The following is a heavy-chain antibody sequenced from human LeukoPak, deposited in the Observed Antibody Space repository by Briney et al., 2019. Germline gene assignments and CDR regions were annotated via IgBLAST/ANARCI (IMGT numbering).Heavy chain of an antibody. CDR3: ATITCSGGSCYTFGC. V-gene: IGHV1-24*01. J-gene: IGHJ4*02. CDR1: GYTLTELS. D-gene: IGHD2-15*01. Sequence: ASVKVSCKVSGYTLTELSMHWVRQAPGKGLEWMGGFDPEDGETIYAQKFQGRVTMTEDTSTDTAYMELSSLRSEDTAVYYCATITCSGGSCYTFGCWGQGTLVTVSS. CDR2: FDPEDGET.